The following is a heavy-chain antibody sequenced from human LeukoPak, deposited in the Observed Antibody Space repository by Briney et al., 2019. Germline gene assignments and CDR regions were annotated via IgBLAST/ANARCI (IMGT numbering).Heavy chain of an antibody. CDR3: ARDRHCSSTSCYEGFWFDP. CDR2: IIPIFGTA. V-gene: IGHV1-69*01. CDR1: GGTFSSYA. D-gene: IGHD2-2*01. Sequence: SVKVSCKSSGGTFSSYAISWVRQAPGQGLEWMGGIIPIFGTANYAQKFQGRVTITADESTSTAYMELSSLRSEDTAVYYCARDRHCSSTSCYEGFWFDPWGQGTLVTVSS. J-gene: IGHJ5*02.